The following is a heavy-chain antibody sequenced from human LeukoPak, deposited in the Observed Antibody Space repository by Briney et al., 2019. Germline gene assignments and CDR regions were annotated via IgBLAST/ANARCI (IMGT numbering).Heavy chain of an antibody. CDR3: ARVGSAAPVTSSGHTIDY. V-gene: IGHV3-21*01. D-gene: IGHD3-22*01. CDR1: GFSLYTYS. J-gene: IGHJ4*02. CDR2: ITSTSTYI. Sequence: GGSLRLSCAVSGFSLYTYSMNWVRQAPGKGLEWVSSITSTSTYIYYADSVKGRFTISRDNAKNSLYLQMNSLRVEDTAVYYCARVGSAAPVTSSGHTIDYWGQGTLVIVSS.